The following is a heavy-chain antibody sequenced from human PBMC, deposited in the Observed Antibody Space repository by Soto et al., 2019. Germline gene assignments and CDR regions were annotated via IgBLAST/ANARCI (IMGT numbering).Heavy chain of an antibody. CDR2: IYPGGVNI. Sequence: GASVKVSCKAIGYSFTSHYMHWVRQAPGQGLEWMGTIYPGGVNIGYAQKFKGRVTMTKDTSTSTVYMELNSLTSEDTAVYYCATLPSRWNIYSWGQGTLVPVSS. CDR3: ATLPSRWNIYS. J-gene: IGHJ4*02. D-gene: IGHD1-1*01. V-gene: IGHV1-46*01. CDR1: GYSFTSHY.